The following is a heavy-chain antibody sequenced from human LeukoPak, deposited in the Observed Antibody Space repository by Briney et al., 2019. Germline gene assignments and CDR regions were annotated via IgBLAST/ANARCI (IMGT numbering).Heavy chain of an antibody. CDR1: GGPINGSSYY. V-gene: IGHV4-39*01. J-gene: IGHJ6*02. D-gene: IGHD3-10*01. CDR2: IHDGGNT. Sequence: SETLSLTCTFTGGPINGSSYYGGWIRQPPGKGLGWIASIHDGGNTFYNPSLKSRVTISIDTSKNQFSLKLTSVTAADTAVYYCARAGYYYYSMDVWGQGTTVTVSS. CDR3: ARAGYYYYSMDV.